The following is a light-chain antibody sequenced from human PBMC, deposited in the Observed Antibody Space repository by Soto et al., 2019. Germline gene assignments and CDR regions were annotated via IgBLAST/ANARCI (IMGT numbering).Light chain of an antibody. CDR1: SSDIGSSNY. Sequence: QSALTQPASVSGSPGQSITISCTGSSSDIGSSNYVSWYQQYPGKAPKLMIYEVTNRPSGVSNRFSGSKSGNTASLTISGLRAEDEADYYCSSHTTSGTLVVLGGGTKLTVL. CDR2: EVT. J-gene: IGLJ2*01. V-gene: IGLV2-14*01. CDR3: SSHTTSGTLVV.